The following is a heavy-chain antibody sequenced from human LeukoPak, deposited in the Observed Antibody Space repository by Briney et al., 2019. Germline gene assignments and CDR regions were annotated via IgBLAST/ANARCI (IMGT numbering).Heavy chain of an antibody. CDR2: IFYSGST. D-gene: IGHD1-26*01. V-gene: IGHV4-39*01. CDR3: ARQGSIAGASFQR. Sequence: ASETLSLTCTVSGGFISSSSYYWGWIRQPPGKGLEWIGSIFYSGSTYYNPSLKSRVTISVDTSKNQFSLRLSSVTAADTAVYYCARQGSIAGASFQRWGQGTLVTVSS. CDR1: GGFISSSSYY. J-gene: IGHJ1*01.